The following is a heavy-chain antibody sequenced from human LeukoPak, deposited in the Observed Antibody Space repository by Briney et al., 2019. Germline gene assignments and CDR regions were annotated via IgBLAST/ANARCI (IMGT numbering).Heavy chain of an antibody. CDR2: ISGSGGST. CDR1: GFTFSSYA. Sequence: GGSLRLSCAASGFTFSSYAMSWVRQAPGKRLEWVSAISGSGGSTYYADSVKGRFTISRDNSKNTLYLQMNSLRAEDTAVYYCAKDPWDSSGWYGYWGQGTLVTVSS. J-gene: IGHJ4*02. D-gene: IGHD6-19*01. CDR3: AKDPWDSSGWYGY. V-gene: IGHV3-23*01.